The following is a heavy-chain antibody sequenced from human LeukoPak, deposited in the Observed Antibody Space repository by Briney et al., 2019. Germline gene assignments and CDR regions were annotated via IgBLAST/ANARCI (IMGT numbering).Heavy chain of an antibody. CDR3: ARPRQGDYYFDY. V-gene: IGHV4-39*01. J-gene: IGHJ4*02. D-gene: IGHD2-21*02. CDR1: GGSISSSSYY. CDR2: IYYSGNT. Sequence: SXXLSLTCTVSGGSISSSSYYWGWIRQPPGKGLEWIGSIYYSGNTYYNPSLKSRVTISVDTSKNQFSLKLSSVTAADTAVYYCARPRQGDYYFDYWGQGTLVTVSS.